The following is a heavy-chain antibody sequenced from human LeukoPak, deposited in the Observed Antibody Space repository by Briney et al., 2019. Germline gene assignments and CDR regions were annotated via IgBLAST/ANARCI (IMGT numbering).Heavy chain of an antibody. CDR1: GFTFSSYS. J-gene: IGHJ4*02. V-gene: IGHV3-74*01. D-gene: IGHD4-11*01. Sequence: PGGSLRLSCAASGFTFSSYSMNWVRKAPGKGRVWVSGIKTDGSDRRYADFVTGRFTISRDNAKNTLFLQMNSLRAEDTAVYYCIRDFLTVTTNDYWGQGTLVTVSS. CDR3: IRDFLTVTTNDY. CDR2: IKTDGSDR.